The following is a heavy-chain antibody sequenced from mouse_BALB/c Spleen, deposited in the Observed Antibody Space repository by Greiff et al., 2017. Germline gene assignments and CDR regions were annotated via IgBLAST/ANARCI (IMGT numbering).Heavy chain of an antibody. J-gene: IGHJ3*01. CDR1: GFSLTGYG. CDR2: IWGDGST. Sequence: VQVVESGPGLVAPSQSLSITCTVSGFSLTGYGVNWVRQPPGKGLEWLGMIWGDGSTDYNSALKSRLSISKDNSKSQVFLKMNSLQTDDTARYYCARADYDGYYAWFAYWGQGTLVTVSA. CDR3: ARADYDGYYAWFAY. V-gene: IGHV2-6-7*01. D-gene: IGHD2-3*01.